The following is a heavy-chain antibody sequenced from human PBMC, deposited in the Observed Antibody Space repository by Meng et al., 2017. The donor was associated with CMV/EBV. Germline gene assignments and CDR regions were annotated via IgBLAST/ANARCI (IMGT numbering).Heavy chain of an antibody. J-gene: IGHJ4*02. CDR3: ARDPPNGWYSSSGTFDY. V-gene: IGHV3-11*04. Sequence: GESLMTCCAASGFTFSYYNMSWIRPAPGKGMEWVSYISNSCNTMYYADSGKGQFTISRDNAKNSLYLQMNSLRAEDTAVYYCARDPPNGWYSSSGTFDYWGQGTLVTVSS. CDR1: GFTFSYYN. D-gene: IGHD6-6*01. CDR2: ISNSCNTM.